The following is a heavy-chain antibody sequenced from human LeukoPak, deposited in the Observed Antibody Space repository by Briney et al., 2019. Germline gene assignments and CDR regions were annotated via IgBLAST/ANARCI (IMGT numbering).Heavy chain of an antibody. CDR3: ARVVVPAAMGYYYYVDV. Sequence: ASVKVSCKASGYTFTSYGISWVRQAPGQGLEWLGWISAYNGNTNYAQKLQGRVTMTTDTSTSTAYMELRSLRSDDTAVYYCARVVVPAAMGYYYYVDVWGKGTTVTVSS. CDR2: ISAYNGNT. D-gene: IGHD2-2*01. CDR1: GYTFTSYG. J-gene: IGHJ6*03. V-gene: IGHV1-18*01.